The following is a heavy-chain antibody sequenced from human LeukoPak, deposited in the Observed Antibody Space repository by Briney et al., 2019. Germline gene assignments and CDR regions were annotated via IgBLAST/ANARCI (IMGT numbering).Heavy chain of an antibody. CDR2: IWYDGSNK. CDR3: ARVPSSGWTFDY. V-gene: IGHV3-33*01. J-gene: IGHJ4*02. CDR1: GFTFSSYG. Sequence: GGSLRLSCAASGFTFSSYGMHWVRQAPGKGLEWVAVIWYDGSNKYYADSVKGRFTISRDNSKNTLYLQMNSLRAEDTAVYYCARVPSSGWTFDYRGQGTLVTVSS. D-gene: IGHD6-19*01.